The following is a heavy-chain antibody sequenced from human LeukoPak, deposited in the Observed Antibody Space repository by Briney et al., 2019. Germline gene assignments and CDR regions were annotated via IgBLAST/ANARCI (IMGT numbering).Heavy chain of an antibody. J-gene: IGHJ3*02. CDR3: ARGVDYYDSSGYYYPDAFDI. CDR2: INPNSGGT. CDR1: GYTFTGYY. Sequence: ASVKVSCKASGYTFTGYYMHWVRQAPGQGLEWMGWINPNSGGTNYAQKFQGRVIMTRDTSISTAYMELSSLRSEDTAVYYCARGVDYYDSSGYYYPDAFDIWGQGTMVTVSS. V-gene: IGHV1-2*02. D-gene: IGHD3-22*01.